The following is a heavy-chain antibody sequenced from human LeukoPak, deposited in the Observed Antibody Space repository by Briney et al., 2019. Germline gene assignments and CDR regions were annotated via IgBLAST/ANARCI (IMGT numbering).Heavy chain of an antibody. CDR3: ARNKYCSGGSCYLSPFDY. D-gene: IGHD2-15*01. J-gene: IGHJ4*02. Sequence: PSETLSLTCAVYGGSFSGYYWSWIRQPPGKGLEWIGEINHSGSTNYNPSLKSRVTISVDTSKNQFSLKLSSVTAADTAVYYCARNKYCSGGSCYLSPFDYWGQGTLVTVSS. CDR1: GGSFSGYY. CDR2: INHSGST. V-gene: IGHV4-34*01.